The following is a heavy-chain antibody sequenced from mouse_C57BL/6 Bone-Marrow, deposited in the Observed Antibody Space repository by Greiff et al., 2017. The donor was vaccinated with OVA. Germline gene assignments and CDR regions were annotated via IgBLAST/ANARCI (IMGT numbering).Heavy chain of an antibody. CDR3: ARDVGYYGSSYGFAY. Sequence: QVQLQQPGAELVKPGASVKLSCKASGYTFTSYWMHWVKQRPGRGLEWIGRIDPTSGGTKYNEKFKSKATLTVDKPSSTAYMQLSSLTSEDSAVYYCARDVGYYGSSYGFAYWGQGTLVTVSA. CDR2: IDPTSGGT. V-gene: IGHV1-72*01. CDR1: GYTFTSYW. D-gene: IGHD1-1*01. J-gene: IGHJ3*01.